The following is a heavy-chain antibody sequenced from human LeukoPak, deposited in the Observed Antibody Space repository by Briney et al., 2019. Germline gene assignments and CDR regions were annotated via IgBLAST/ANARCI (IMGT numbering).Heavy chain of an antibody. Sequence: SETLSLTCTVSDYSISSGYYWGWIRQPPGKGLEWIGSVYHSGSAYYNPSLKSRVTISVDTPKNQFSLKLSSVTAADTAVYYCARLAWGRLDYWGQGTLVTVSS. D-gene: IGHD7-27*01. CDR3: ARLAWGRLDY. J-gene: IGHJ4*02. CDR1: DYSISSGYY. CDR2: VYHSGSA. V-gene: IGHV4-38-2*02.